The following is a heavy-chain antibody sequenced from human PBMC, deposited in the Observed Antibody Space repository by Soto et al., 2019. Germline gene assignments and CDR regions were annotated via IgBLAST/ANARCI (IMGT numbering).Heavy chain of an antibody. Sequence: EVQLVESGGGLVQPGGSLRLSCAASGFSFSGYWVHWVRQAPGEGLMWVSRISPEGSSTSHVDSVKGRFTISRENAKNTVSLQMNSLRAEYTAVSYCASLSTAVSYFDFDLWGQWTLVTVSS. CDR2: ISPEGSST. CDR3: ASLSTAVSYFDFDL. D-gene: IGHD6-25*01. J-gene: IGHJ3*01. V-gene: IGHV3-74*01. CDR1: GFSFSGYW.